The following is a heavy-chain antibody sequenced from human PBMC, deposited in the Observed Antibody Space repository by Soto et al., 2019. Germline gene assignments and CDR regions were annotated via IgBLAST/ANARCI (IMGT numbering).Heavy chain of an antibody. J-gene: IGHJ5*02. V-gene: IGHV4-61*01. Sequence: PSETLSLTCSVSGGSISSGNFYWRWIRQPPGKGLEWIAYIHSGGSTDYNPSLKSRVFIPRDTSKNQFSLTVSSVTAAHTALPYCARVGDFAGDHWGQGHLVTVSS. CDR1: GGSISSGNFY. CDR3: ARVGDFAGDH. CDR2: IHSGGST.